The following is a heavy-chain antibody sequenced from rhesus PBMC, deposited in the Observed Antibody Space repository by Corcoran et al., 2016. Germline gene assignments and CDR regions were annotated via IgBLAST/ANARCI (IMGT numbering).Heavy chain of an antibody. J-gene: IGHJ4*01. CDR2: TYGSGGSN. CDR3: ARELEDSNYVGY. CDR1: GYSISSGYY. V-gene: IGHV4S14*01. Sequence: QVQLQESGPGLVKPSEPLSLTCAVSGYSISSGYYWGWIRQPPGKGREWIGSTYGSGGSNYLNPSLKSRVTLSVDTSKNQFSLKLSSVTAADTAVYYCARELEDSNYVGYWGQGVLVTVSS. D-gene: IGHD4-23*01.